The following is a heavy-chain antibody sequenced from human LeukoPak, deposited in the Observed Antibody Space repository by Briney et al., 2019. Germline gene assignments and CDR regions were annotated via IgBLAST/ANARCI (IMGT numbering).Heavy chain of an antibody. D-gene: IGHD4-17*01. CDR1: GFTFSSYS. Sequence: RAGGSLRLSCAASGFTFSSYSMNWVRQAPGKGLEWVSSISSSSSYIYYADSVKGRFTISRDNAKNSLYLQMNSLRAEDTAVYYCARGPSGIGDYGDYVADWYFDLWGRGTLVTVSS. V-gene: IGHV3-21*01. CDR3: ARGPSGIGDYGDYVADWYFDL. CDR2: ISSSSSYI. J-gene: IGHJ2*01.